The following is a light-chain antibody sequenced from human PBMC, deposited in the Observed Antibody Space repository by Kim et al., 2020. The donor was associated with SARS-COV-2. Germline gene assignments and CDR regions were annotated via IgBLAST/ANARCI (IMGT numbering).Light chain of an antibody. CDR2: LNSDGSH. CDR3: QTWGTGGV. V-gene: IGLV4-69*01. J-gene: IGLJ3*02. CDR1: SGHSSYA. Sequence: QLVLTQSPSASASLGASVKLTCTLSSGHSSYAIAWHQQLEKGPRYLMKLNSDGSHSKGDGIPDRFSGSSSGAERYLTISSLQSEDEADYYCQTWGTGGVFGGGTQLTVL.